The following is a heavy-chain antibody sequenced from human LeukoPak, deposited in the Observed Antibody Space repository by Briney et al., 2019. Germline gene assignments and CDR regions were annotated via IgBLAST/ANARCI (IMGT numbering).Heavy chain of an antibody. CDR3: TTLDFDY. CDR2: IRIKTNSYAT. V-gene: IGHV3-73*01. Sequence: GGSLRLSCAASGFTSSGSDMHWVRQASGKGLEWVGRIRIKTNSYATAYAASVKGRFTISRDDSKNTAYLQMNSLKTEDTAVYYCTTLDFDYWGQGTLVTVSS. CDR1: GFTSSGSD. J-gene: IGHJ4*02.